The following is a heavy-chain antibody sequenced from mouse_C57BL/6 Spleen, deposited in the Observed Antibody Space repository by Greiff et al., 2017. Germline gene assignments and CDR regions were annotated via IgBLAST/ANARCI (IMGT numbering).Heavy chain of an antibody. V-gene: IGHV1-18*01. CDR3: ARGGLSHFDY. CDR2: INPNNGGT. J-gene: IGHJ2*01. Sequence: EVQLQQSGPELVKPGASVKIPCKASGYTFTDYNMDWVKQSPGKSLEWIGDINPNNGGTIYNQKFKGKATLTVDKSSSTAYMELRSLTSEDTAVYYCARGGLSHFDYWGQGTTLTVSS. CDR1: GYTFTDYN. D-gene: IGHD1-1*02.